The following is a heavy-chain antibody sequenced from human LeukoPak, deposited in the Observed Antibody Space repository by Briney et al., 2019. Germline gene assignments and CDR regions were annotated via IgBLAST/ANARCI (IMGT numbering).Heavy chain of an antibody. CDR1: GGSISSYY. CDR3: ARDDYYDSSGYYASFDY. Sequence: SETLSLTCTVSGGSISSYYWSWIRQPPGKGLEWIGEINHSGSTNYNPSLKSRVTISVDTSKNQFSLKLSSVTAADTAVYYCARDDYYDSSGYYASFDYWGQGTLVTVSS. CDR2: INHSGST. V-gene: IGHV4-34*01. D-gene: IGHD3-22*01. J-gene: IGHJ4*02.